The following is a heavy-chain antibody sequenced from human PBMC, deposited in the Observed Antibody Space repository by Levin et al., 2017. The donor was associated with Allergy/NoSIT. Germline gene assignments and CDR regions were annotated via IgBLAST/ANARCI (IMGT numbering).Heavy chain of an antibody. CDR2: INNSGST. J-gene: IGHJ4*02. CDR1: GDSISSRPYY. V-gene: IGHV4-39*01. D-gene: IGHD3-10*01. CDR3: ARPGSGFYHSESFYYY. Sequence: SETLSLTCSVSGDSISSRPYYWGWIRQPPGKGLEWIGNINNSGSTHYNPSLKSRVTISVDTSKNQFSLKLNSVTAADTALYYCARPGSGFYHSESFYYYWGQGTLVTVSS.